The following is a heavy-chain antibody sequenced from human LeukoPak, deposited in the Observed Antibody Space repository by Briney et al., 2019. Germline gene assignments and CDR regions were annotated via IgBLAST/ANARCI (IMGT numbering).Heavy chain of an antibody. CDR1: GDSINSYY. CDR3: ANYDGAPRY. V-gene: IGHV4-59*08. D-gene: IGHD3-22*01. J-gene: IGHJ4*02. Sequence: SETLSLTCSVSGDSINSYYWSWVRQPPGKGLEWIGYIHYSGSTSYNPSLKSRVTMSLDTSKNQFSLKLSSVTAADTAVYYCANYDGAPRYWGQGTLVTVSS. CDR2: IHYSGST.